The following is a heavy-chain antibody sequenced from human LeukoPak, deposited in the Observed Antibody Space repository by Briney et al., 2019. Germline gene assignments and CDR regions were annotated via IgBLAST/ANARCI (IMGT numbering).Heavy chain of an antibody. CDR1: GFTFSDYY. CDR3: ARDGGWQDDY. J-gene: IGHJ4*02. CDR2: MDSSGSSV. D-gene: IGHD3-16*01. Sequence: PGGSLRLSCAASGFTFSDYYMSWIRQAPGKGLEWVSYMDSSGSSVHYADSVKGRFTISRDNAKNSLYLQMNSLRAEDTAVYYCARDGGWQDDYWGQGTLVTVSS. V-gene: IGHV3-11*04.